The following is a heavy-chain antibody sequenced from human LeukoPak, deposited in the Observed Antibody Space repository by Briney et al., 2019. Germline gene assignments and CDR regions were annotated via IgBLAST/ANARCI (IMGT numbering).Heavy chain of an antibody. Sequence: GESLRLSCIGTGFSFSHDAMGWVRQAPGKGLEWVSGVSGYGGSTYYADSVKGRFTISRDDSKSTLYLQMNSLRVEDTAVYFCAKDRGRMWVQVANWGQGTLVTVSS. V-gene: IGHV3-23*01. CDR1: GFSFSHDA. D-gene: IGHD2-15*01. CDR2: VSGYGGST. J-gene: IGHJ4*02. CDR3: AKDRGRMWVQVAN.